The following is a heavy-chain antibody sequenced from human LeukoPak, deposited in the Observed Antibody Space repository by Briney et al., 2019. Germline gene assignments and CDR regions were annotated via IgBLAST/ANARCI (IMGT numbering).Heavy chain of an antibody. Sequence: GGSLRLSCAASGFTFSTYAMSWVRQAPGKGLEWVSAISGSGADTYYADSVKGRFTISRDSSKNTLYLQMNSLRAEDTAIYYCAREVHGSGALYLDYWGQGTLVTVSS. CDR2: ISGSGADT. CDR3: AREVHGSGALYLDY. D-gene: IGHD3-10*01. CDR1: GFTFSTYA. V-gene: IGHV3-23*01. J-gene: IGHJ4*02.